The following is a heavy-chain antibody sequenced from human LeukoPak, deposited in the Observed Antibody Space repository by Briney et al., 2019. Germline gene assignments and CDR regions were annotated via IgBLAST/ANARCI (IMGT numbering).Heavy chain of an antibody. J-gene: IGHJ4*02. V-gene: IGHV4-34*01. CDR3: ARAPTYDSSGYNFDY. D-gene: IGHD3-22*01. CDR2: INHSGST. Sequence: PSETLSLTCAVYGGSFSGYYWSWIRQPPGKGLEWIGEINHSGSTNYNPSLKSRVTISVDTSKNQFSLKLSPVTAADTAVYYCARAPTYDSSGYNFDYWGQGTLVTVSS. CDR1: GGSFSGYY.